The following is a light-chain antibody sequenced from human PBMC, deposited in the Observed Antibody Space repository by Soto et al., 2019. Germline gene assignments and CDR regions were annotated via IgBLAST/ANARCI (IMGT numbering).Light chain of an antibody. Sequence: QSALTQSASVSGSPGQSITISCTGTSSDVGGYNYVSWYQQHPGKAPKLMIYDVSNRPSGVSNRFSGSKSGNTASLTISGLQAEDEADYYCISYTTSSTLVVFGGGTQLTVL. V-gene: IGLV2-14*01. CDR3: ISYTTSSTLVV. J-gene: IGLJ2*01. CDR1: SSDVGGYNY. CDR2: DVS.